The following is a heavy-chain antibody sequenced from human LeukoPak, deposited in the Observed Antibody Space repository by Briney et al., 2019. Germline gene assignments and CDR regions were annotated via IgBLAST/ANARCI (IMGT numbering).Heavy chain of an antibody. J-gene: IGHJ4*02. CDR2: IESDGSST. CDR3: ARTTTFAPHFDY. Sequence: PGGSLRLSCAASGFTFSSHWMHWVRQTPGKGLVWVSRIESDGSSTSYADSVKGRFTISRDNAKNTLHLQMNSLRAEDTAVYYCARTTTFAPHFDYWGQGTLVTVSS. D-gene: IGHD1-1*01. CDR1: GFTFSSHW. V-gene: IGHV3-74*01.